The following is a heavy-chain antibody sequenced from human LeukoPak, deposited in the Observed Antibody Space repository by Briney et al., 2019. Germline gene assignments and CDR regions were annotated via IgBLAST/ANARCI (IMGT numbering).Heavy chain of an antibody. CDR2: INHSGST. V-gene: IGHV4-34*01. J-gene: IGHJ6*03. Sequence: PSETLSLTCAVYGGSFSGYYWSWIRQPPGKGLEWIGEINHSGSTEYNPSLKSRVTISVDTFKNQFSLNLSSVTAADTAVYYRARGGRDDYNYSHYYYYYMDVWGKGTTVTVSS. CDR3: ARGGRDDYNYSHYYYYYMDV. CDR1: GGSFSGYY. D-gene: IGHD5-24*01.